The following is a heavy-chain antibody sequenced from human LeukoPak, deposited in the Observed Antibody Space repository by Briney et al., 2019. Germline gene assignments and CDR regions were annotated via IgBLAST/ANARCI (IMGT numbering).Heavy chain of an antibody. CDR2: INHSGST. V-gene: IGHV4-34*01. CDR3: ARYCNSTSCYAGGFDY. D-gene: IGHD2-2*01. J-gene: IGHJ4*02. Sequence: SETLSLTCAVYGGSFSGYYWGWIRQPPGKGLEWIGEINHSGSTNYNRSLKSRVTISVDTSKNQFSLKLSSVTAADTAVYYCARYCNSTSCYAGGFDYWGQGTLVTVSS. CDR1: GGSFSGYY.